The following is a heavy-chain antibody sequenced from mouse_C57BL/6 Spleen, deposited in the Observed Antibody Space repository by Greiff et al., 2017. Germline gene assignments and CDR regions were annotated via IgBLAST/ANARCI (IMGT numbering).Heavy chain of an antibody. D-gene: IGHD1-1*01. CDR2: IDPDTGGT. J-gene: IGHJ2*01. CDR1: VYTFTAYE. Sequence: QVQLQQSGAELVRPGASVTLSCKSSVYTFTAYEMHLVKQTPVHGLEWIGAIDPDTGGTAYNQKFKGKAILTADKSSSTAYMELRSLTSEDSAVYYCTTVVAHWGQGTTLTVSS. V-gene: IGHV1-15*01. CDR3: TTVVAH.